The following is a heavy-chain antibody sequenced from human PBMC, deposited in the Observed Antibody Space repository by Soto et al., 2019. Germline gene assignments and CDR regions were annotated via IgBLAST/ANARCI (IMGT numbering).Heavy chain of an antibody. CDR2: IIPIFGTA. CDR1: GGTFSSYA. CDR3: ARRGGGYSSSSADWFDP. V-gene: IGHV1-69*13. J-gene: IGHJ5*02. Sequence: SVKVSCKASGGTFSSYAISWVRQAPGQGLEWMGGIIPIFGTANYAQKFQGRVTITADESTSTAYMELSSLRSEDTAVYYCARRGGGYSSSSADWFDPQGQTTLDTVSS. D-gene: IGHD6-6*01.